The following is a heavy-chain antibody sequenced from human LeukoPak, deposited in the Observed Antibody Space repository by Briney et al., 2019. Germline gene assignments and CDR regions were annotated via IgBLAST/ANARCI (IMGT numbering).Heavy chain of an antibody. V-gene: IGHV1-18*01. CDR2: ISGYNGDT. Sequence: ASVRVSCKASGYTFIGHGISWVRQAPGQGLEWMGWISGYNGDTVNAQMFQGRVSMTTDTSTSTAYMELSSLRSEDTAVYYCARDSLGSHPSYGYLVGAFDIWGQGTMVTVSS. CDR3: ARDSLGSHPSYGYLVGAFDI. D-gene: IGHD5-18*01. J-gene: IGHJ3*02. CDR1: GYTFIGHG.